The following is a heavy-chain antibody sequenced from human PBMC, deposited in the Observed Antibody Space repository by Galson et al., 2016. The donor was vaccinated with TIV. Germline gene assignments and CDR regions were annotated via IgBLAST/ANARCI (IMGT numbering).Heavy chain of an antibody. J-gene: IGHJ6*02. D-gene: IGHD3-10*01. V-gene: IGHV3-9*01. CDR1: GFSFEDYA. Sequence: SLRLSCAASGFSFEDYAMHWVRQIPGKGLEWVAAITWNSGNIDYADSVKGRFTISRDNAKNSQFLQMNSLRGEDTAFYYCAKDVAYATSYYGDPYHGMDVWGQGTTVTVSS. CDR3: AKDVAYATSYYGDPYHGMDV. CDR2: ITWNSGNI.